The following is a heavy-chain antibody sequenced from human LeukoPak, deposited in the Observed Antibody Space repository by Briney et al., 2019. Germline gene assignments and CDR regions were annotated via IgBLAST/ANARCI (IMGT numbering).Heavy chain of an antibody. V-gene: IGHV3-74*01. CDR2: INSDGSST. CDR3: AREQRSPNTYYYGSGSYHDAFDI. J-gene: IGHJ3*02. CDR1: GFTFSSYW. D-gene: IGHD3-10*01. Sequence: GGSLRLSCAASGFTFSSYWMHWVRQAPGKGLVWVPRINSDGSSTSYADSVKGRFTISRDNAKNTLYLQMNSLRAEDTAVYYCAREQRSPNTYYYGSGSYHDAFDIWGQGTMVTVSS.